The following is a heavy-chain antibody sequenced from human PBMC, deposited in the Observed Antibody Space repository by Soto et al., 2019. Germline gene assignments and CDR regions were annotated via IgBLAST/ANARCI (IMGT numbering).Heavy chain of an antibody. J-gene: IGHJ4*02. D-gene: IGHD3-22*01. CDR1: GYTILNNL. CDR2: IALADCYT. Sequence: AESMKTSCKGAGYTILNNLLTCLLSVVGKRLGWMGRIALADCYTSYSQSFHGHVSFSADTSITTTYLQWSSLRDSATALYYCARHGGAHYVCSGYHYALDYWGQGTPVTVSS. CDR3: ARHGGAHYVCSGYHYALDY. V-gene: IGHV5-10-1*01.